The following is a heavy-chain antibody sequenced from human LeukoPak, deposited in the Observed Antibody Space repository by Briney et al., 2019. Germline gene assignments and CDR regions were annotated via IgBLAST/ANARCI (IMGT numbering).Heavy chain of an antibody. V-gene: IGHV3-33*01. D-gene: IGHD6-19*01. CDR1: GFTFSSYG. J-gene: IGHJ6*02. CDR2: IWYDGSNK. Sequence: GGSLRLSCVPSGFTFSSYGMHWVGQAPARGLAGVAVIWYDGSNKYYADSVKGRFTISRDNSKNTLYLQMNSLRAEHTAVYYCARDNIAVALNYYGMDVWGQGTTVTVSS. CDR3: ARDNIAVALNYYGMDV.